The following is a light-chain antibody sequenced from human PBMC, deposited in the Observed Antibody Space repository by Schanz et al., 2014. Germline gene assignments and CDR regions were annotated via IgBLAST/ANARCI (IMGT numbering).Light chain of an antibody. CDR3: ATWDDSLRAWL. CDR2: DNT. CDR1: SSNIGAAYD. Sequence: QSVLTQPPSASGTPGQRVTISCTGSSSNIGAAYDVHWYQQLPGTAPKLLIYDNTNRPSEVPDRFSGSKSGTSASLAITGLQGEDEAHYYCATWDDSLRAWLFGGGTQLTVL. V-gene: IGLV1-40*01. J-gene: IGLJ3*02.